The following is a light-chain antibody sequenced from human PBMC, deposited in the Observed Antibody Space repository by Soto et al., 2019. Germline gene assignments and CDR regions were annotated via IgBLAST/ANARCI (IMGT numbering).Light chain of an antibody. V-gene: IGLV1-40*01. CDR1: SSNIGAGYD. J-gene: IGLJ3*02. Sequence: QSVLTQPPSVSGAPGQRVTISCTGSSSNIGAGYDVHWYQQLPGTAPKLLIYGNSNQPSGVPDRFSGSKSGTSASLAITGLQADDDADYYCQSYDSSLSAWVFGGGTKLTVL. CDR3: QSYDSSLSAWV. CDR2: GNS.